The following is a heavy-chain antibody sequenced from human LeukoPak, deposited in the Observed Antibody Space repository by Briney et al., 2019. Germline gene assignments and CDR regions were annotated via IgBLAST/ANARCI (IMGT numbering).Heavy chain of an antibody. Sequence: GASVKVSCKLSGYTLSDVSIHWVRPAPGKGREWMGGFDLEVGDTVYAQKFQGRVTMTDDTPTDTAYMDLGSLRSEDTAVYYCATSTRFDGLDIWGQGTMVTVSS. V-gene: IGHV1-24*01. J-gene: IGHJ3*02. CDR1: GYTLSDVS. CDR2: FDLEVGDT. CDR3: ATSTRFDGLDI.